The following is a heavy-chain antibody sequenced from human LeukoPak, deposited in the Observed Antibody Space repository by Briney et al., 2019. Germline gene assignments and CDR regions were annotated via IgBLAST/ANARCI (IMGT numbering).Heavy chain of an antibody. Sequence: ASVTVSCTASGGTFSSYAISWVRQAPGQGLEWMGGIIPIFGTANYAQKFQGRVTITADESTSTAYMELSSLRSEDTAVYYCARDLPTDPDYYDSSGYYIWGQGTLVTVSS. J-gene: IGHJ4*02. V-gene: IGHV1-69*13. CDR2: IIPIFGTA. CDR3: ARDLPTDPDYYDSSGYYI. D-gene: IGHD3-22*01. CDR1: GGTFSSYA.